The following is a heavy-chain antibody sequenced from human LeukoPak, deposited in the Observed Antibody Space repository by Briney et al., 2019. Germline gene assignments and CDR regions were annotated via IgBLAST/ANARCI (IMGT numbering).Heavy chain of an antibody. J-gene: IGHJ3*02. D-gene: IGHD6-6*01. CDR1: GYTFTGYY. CDR3: AMYSSSYDAFDI. Sequence: ASVKVSCKASGYTFTGYYMHWVRQAPGQGLEWVGWINPNSGGTNYAQKFQGRVTMTRDTSISTAYMELSRLRSDDTAVYYCAMYSSSYDAFDIWGQGTMVTVSS. CDR2: INPNSGGT. V-gene: IGHV1-2*02.